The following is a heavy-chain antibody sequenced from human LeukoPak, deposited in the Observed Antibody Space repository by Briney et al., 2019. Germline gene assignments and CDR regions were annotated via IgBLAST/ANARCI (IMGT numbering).Heavy chain of an antibody. CDR1: GGSISSSSYY. CDR3: ARLNYYDSSGYTFPDY. V-gene: IGHV4-39*01. Sequence: SETLSLTCTVSGGSISSSSYYWGWIRQPPGKGLEWIGSIYYSGSTYYNPSLRSRVTISVDTSKNQFSLKLCSVTAADTAVYYCARLNYYDSSGYTFPDYWGQGTLVTVSS. CDR2: IYYSGST. D-gene: IGHD3-22*01. J-gene: IGHJ4*02.